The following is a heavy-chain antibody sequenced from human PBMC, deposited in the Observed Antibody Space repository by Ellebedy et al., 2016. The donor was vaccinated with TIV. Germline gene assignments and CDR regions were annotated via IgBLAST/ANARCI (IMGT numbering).Heavy chain of an antibody. CDR1: GFNFGSNA. D-gene: IGHD3-3*01. J-gene: IGHJ4*02. Sequence: GESLKLSCAASGFNFGSNAMSWVRQTPGTGLEWVSGSGSGGGTHYADSVRGRFNIPRDISKNTLHLQMNRLRAEDTAVYYCAKDLYYWSAIDYWGQGTLVTVSS. V-gene: IGHV3-23*01. CDR2: SGSGGGT. CDR3: AKDLYYWSAIDY.